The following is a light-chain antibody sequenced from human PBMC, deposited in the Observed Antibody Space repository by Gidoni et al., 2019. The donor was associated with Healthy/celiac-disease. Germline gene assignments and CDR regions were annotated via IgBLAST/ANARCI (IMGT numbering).Light chain of an antibody. CDR1: QSLLHSNGYNY. CDR3: IQALQTPLLCS. J-gene: IGKJ2*04. CDR2: LGS. V-gene: IGKV2-28*01. Sequence: DIVMTQSPLSLPVIPGEPASISCRSSQSLLHSNGYNYLDWYLQQPGQSPQLLIYLGSNRASGVPDRFSGSGAGTDFTLKISRVEAEDVGVYYCIQALQTPLLCSFGQGTKLEIK.